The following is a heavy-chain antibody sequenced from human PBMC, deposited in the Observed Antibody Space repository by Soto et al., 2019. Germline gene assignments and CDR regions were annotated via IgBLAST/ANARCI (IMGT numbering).Heavy chain of an antibody. J-gene: IGHJ4*02. Sequence: QVQLQEAGPGLVKPSQTLSLTCTVSGGSISSGGNYWSCIRQHPGKGLEWIGHIYYSGSSYYNPSLKGGLTRSLAACKNQCSLKLRFVTAADGAVYYCARIKSGYYMIISYSFDFWGRGTLVTVSS. CDR1: GGSISSGGNY. D-gene: IGHD3-9*01. CDR3: ARIKSGYYMIISYSFDF. CDR2: IYYSGSS. V-gene: IGHV4-31*03.